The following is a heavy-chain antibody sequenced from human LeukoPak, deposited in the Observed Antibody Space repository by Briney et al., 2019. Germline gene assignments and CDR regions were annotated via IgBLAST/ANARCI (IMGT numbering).Heavy chain of an antibody. CDR2: INHSGST. V-gene: IGHV4-34*01. Sequence: SETLSLTCAVYGGSFSGYYWSWIRQPPGEGLEWIGEINHSGSTNYNPSLKSRVTISVDTSKNQFSLKLSSVTAADTAVYYCARAYYVVVAAAFDYWGQGTLVTVSS. CDR1: GGSFSGYY. D-gene: IGHD2-15*01. CDR3: ARAYYVVVAAAFDY. J-gene: IGHJ4*02.